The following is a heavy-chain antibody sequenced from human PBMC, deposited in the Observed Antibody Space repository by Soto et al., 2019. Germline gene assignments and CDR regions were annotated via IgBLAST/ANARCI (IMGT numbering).Heavy chain of an antibody. Sequence: SVKVSCKASGGTFSSYAISWVRQAPGQGLEWMGGIIPIFGTANYAQKFQGRVTITADESTSTAYMELSSLRSEDTAVYYCCARTGTTSLPYGMDVWGQGTTVTVSS. D-gene: IGHD1-7*01. CDR1: GGTFSSYA. J-gene: IGHJ6*02. CDR2: IIPIFGTA. V-gene: IGHV1-69*13. CDR3: CARTGTTSLPYGMDV.